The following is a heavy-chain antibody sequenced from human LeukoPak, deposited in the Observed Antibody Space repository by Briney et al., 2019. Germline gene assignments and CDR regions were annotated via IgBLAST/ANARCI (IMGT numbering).Heavy chain of an antibody. D-gene: IGHD3-10*01. CDR2: ISSSSSYI. Sequence: PGGSLRLSCAASGFTFSSYSMNWVRQAPGEGLEWVSSISSSSSYIYYADSVKGRFTISRDNAKNSLYLQMDSLRAEDTAVYYCARDQVFLWFEWFDYWGQGTLVTVSS. CDR3: ARDQVFLWFEWFDY. J-gene: IGHJ4*02. CDR1: GFTFSSYS. V-gene: IGHV3-21*01.